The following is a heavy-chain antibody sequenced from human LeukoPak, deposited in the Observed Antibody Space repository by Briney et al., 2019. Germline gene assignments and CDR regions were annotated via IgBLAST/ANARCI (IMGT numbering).Heavy chain of an antibody. J-gene: IGHJ4*02. CDR3: ARGPNWYYNS. CDR1: GGSISSYY. Sequence: SETLSLTCTVSGGSISSYYWSWIRQPPGKGLEWIGYIYYSGSTNYNPPLKSRVTISVDTSKNQFSLKLSSMTAADTAVYYCARGPNWYYNSWGQGTLVTVS. D-gene: IGHD1-7*01. CDR2: IYYSGST. V-gene: IGHV4-59*01.